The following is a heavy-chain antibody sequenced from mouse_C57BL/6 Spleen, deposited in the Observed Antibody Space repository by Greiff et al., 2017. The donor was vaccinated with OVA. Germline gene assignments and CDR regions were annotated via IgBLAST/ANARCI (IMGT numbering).Heavy chain of an antibody. V-gene: IGHV1-55*01. CDR3: ARSWSTSFAY. CDR2: IYPVSGST. J-gene: IGHJ3*01. D-gene: IGHD5-1*01. CDR1: GYTFTSYW. Sequence: QVQLQQSGAELVKPGASVKMSCKASGYTFTSYWITWVKQRPGQGLEWIGDIYPVSGSTNYNEKFKSNATLTVDPSSSTAYMQLSSLTSEDSAVYYCARSWSTSFAYWGQGTLVTVSA.